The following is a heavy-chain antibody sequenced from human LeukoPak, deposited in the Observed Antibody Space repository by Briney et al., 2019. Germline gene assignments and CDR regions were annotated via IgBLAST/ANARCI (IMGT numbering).Heavy chain of an antibody. CDR2: ISGSDGSS. CDR1: GFTFNSFA. V-gene: IGHV3-23*01. J-gene: IGHJ4*02. CDR3: AKSLGVGGYTRYKGFDQ. Sequence: GGSLRLSCAASGFTFNSFAMNWVRQAPGQGLEWVSSISGSDGSSHYADFVKGRFTISRDNSKNTLHLQMNSLRAEATAVYYCAKSLGVGGYTRYKGFDQWGQGTLVTVSS. D-gene: IGHD3-16*02.